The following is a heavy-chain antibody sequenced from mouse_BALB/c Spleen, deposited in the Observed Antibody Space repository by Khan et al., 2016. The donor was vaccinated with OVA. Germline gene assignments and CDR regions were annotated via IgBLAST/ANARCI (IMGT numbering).Heavy chain of an antibody. D-gene: IGHD1-1*01. V-gene: IGHV1S137*01. J-gene: IGHJ4*01. CDR2: ISTYYDDA. CDR1: GYTFTDYA. CDR3: ARNYYDTRNAMDY. Sequence: QVQLQQSGAELVRPGVSVKISCKGSGYTFTDYAMHWVKQSHTKSLEWIGVISTYYDDASYNQKFKGKATMTVDKSSSTAFLELARLTSEDSAIYYCARNYYDTRNAMDYWGQGTSVTVSS.